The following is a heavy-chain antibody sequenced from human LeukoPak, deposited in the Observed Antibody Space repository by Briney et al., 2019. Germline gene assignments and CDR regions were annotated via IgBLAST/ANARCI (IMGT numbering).Heavy chain of an antibody. CDR2: ISYDGSNK. CDR3: ARGVIVGAPADAFDI. D-gene: IGHD1-26*01. J-gene: IGHJ3*02. V-gene: IGHV3-30-3*01. CDR1: GFTFSSYA. Sequence: PGRSLRLSCAASGFTFSSYAMHWVRQAPGKGLEWVAVISYDGSNKYYADSVKGRFTISRDNSKNTLYLQMNSLRAEDTAVYYCARGVIVGAPADAFDIWGQGTMVTVSS.